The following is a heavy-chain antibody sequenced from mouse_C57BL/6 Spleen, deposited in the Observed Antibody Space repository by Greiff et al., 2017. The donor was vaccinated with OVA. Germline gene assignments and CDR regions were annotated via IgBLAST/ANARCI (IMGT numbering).Heavy chain of an antibody. Sequence: VQLQQPGAELVKPGASVKLSCKASGYTFTSYWMQWVKQRPGQGLEWIGEIDPSDSYTNYNQKFKGKATLTVDTSSSTAYMQLSSLTSEDSAVYYCARGRAYGSGYFDVWGTGTTVTVSS. CDR2: IDPSDSYT. CDR1: GYTFTSYW. D-gene: IGHD6-5*01. J-gene: IGHJ1*03. V-gene: IGHV1-50*01. CDR3: ARGRAYGSGYFDV.